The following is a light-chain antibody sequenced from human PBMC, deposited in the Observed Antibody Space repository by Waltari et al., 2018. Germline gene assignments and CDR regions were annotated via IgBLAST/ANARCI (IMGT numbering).Light chain of an antibody. CDR1: SSASGGYAY. V-gene: IGLV2-14*03. CDR2: DVN. CDR3: SSLTSSTTGI. Sequence: ALTHPDSVSGPPGRSITISCSGISSASGGYAYFPWYQQHPGKPPKVVINDVNNLPAGLSNRFSGCKSGSSACLTISGIQAEDEADYYCSSLTSSTTGIFGGGTKVTVL. J-gene: IGLJ2*01.